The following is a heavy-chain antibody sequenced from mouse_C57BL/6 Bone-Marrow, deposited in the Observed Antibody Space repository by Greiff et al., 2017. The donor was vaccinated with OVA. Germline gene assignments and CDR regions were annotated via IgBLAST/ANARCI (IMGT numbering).Heavy chain of an antibody. CDR1: GYTFTDYE. D-gene: IGHD1-1*01. V-gene: IGHV1-15*01. CDR2: IDPETGGT. CDR3: TSGTTVVTFYWYFDV. J-gene: IGHJ1*03. Sequence: SGAELVRPGASVTLSCKASGYTFTDYEMHWVKQTPVHGLEWIGAIDPETGGTAYNQKFKGKGILTADKSSSTAYMELRSLTSEDSAVYYCTSGTTVVTFYWYFDVWGTGTTVTVSS.